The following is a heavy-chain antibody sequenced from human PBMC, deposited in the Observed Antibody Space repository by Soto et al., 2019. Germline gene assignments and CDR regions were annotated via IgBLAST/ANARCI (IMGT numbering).Heavy chain of an antibody. D-gene: IGHD2-21*02. Sequence: EVQLLESGGGLVQPGGSLRLSCAGSGFTFRAYTMAWVRQAPGKGLEWVSGIDGRDGTYYADSVKVRFNISRDSSRNTLFLQMKSLRADDTAVYYCVKTGPVTARIRFDYWGQGALVTVS. CDR2: IDGRDGT. CDR3: VKTGPVTARIRFDY. V-gene: IGHV3-23*01. CDR1: GFTFRAYT. J-gene: IGHJ4*02.